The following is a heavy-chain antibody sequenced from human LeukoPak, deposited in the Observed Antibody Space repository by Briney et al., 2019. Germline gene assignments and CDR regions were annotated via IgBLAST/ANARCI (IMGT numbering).Heavy chain of an antibody. J-gene: IGHJ4*02. CDR1: RYTFSSYD. Sequence: ASVKVSCKASRYTFSSYDINWVREAAGQGLEWMGWMNPNTGRTGFAQKFQGRLTMTRDTSISTAYMELSSLRSEDTAVYYCARLSQTPDYYSSGGYYYLGYWGQGTPVTVSS. CDR2: MNPNTGRT. CDR3: ARLSQTPDYYSSGGYYYLGY. V-gene: IGHV1-8*01. D-gene: IGHD3-22*01.